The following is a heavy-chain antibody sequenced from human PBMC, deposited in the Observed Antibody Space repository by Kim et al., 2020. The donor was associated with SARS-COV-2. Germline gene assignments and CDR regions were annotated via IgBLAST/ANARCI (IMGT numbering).Heavy chain of an antibody. V-gene: IGHV4-39*01. CDR1: GGSISRSSYY. CDR2: IYYSGST. D-gene: IGHD1-20*01. Sequence: SETLSLTCTVSGGSISRSSYYWGWIRQPPGKGLEWIGSIYYSGSTYYNPSLKSRVTISVDTSKNQFSLKLSSVTAADTAVYYCARHMGSITGTTRAPFDYWGQGTLVTVSS. J-gene: IGHJ4*02. CDR3: ARHMGSITGTTRAPFDY.